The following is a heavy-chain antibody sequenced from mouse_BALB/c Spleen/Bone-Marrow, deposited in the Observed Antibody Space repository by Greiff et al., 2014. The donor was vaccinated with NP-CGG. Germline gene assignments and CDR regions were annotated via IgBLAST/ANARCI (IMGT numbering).Heavy chain of an antibody. CDR2: IYPGDGDT. V-gene: IGHV1-80*01. D-gene: IGHD1-1*01. Sequence: VQLQQSGAELVRPGSSVKISCKASGYAFSSYWMNWVKQRPGQGLEWIGQIYPGDGDTNYNGKFKGKATLTADKSSNTAYMQLSSLTSEDSAVYFCAREDGSSPFAYWGQGTLVTVSA. J-gene: IGHJ3*01. CDR1: GYAFSSYW. CDR3: AREDGSSPFAY.